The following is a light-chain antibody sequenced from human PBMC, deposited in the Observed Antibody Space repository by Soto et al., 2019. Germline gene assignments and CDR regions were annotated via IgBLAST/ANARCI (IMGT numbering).Light chain of an antibody. CDR3: QPYNNWPLT. V-gene: IGKV3-15*01. CDR2: GAS. Sequence: EIVMTQSAATLSVSPGERATLSCRASQSVTTNLAWYQQEPGQAPRLLIYGASTRATGIPTRFSGSRSGAEFTLTINSLQSEDFAVYYCQPYNNWPLTFGGGTKVDIK. CDR1: QSVTTN. J-gene: IGKJ4*01.